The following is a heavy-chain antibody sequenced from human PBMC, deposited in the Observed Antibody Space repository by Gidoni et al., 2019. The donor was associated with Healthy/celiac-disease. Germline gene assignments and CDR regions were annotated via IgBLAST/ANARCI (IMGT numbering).Heavy chain of an antibody. D-gene: IGHD6-6*01. CDR1: GFTFGAYA. CDR2: IRSKAYGGST. CDR3: TRVRSSSSHYYYYGMDV. V-gene: IGHV3-49*05. J-gene: IGHJ6*02. Sequence: EVQLVESGGGLVKPGRSLRLSCTASGFTFGAYAMSWFRQAPGKGLEWVGFIRSKAYGGSTEYAASVKGRFTISRDDSKSIAYLQMNSLKTEDTAVYYCTRVRSSSSHYYYYGMDVWGQGTTVTVSS.